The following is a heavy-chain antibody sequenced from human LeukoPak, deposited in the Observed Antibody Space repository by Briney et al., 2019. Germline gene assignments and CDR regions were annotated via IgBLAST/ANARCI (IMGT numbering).Heavy chain of an antibody. D-gene: IGHD1-26*01. Sequence: GGSLRLSCAASGFTFSSYAMSWVRQAPGKGLEWVSAISGSGGSTYYADSVKGRFTISRDNSKNTLYLQMNSLRAEDTAVYYCATSGWELLFYFDYWGQGTLVTVSS. J-gene: IGHJ4*02. V-gene: IGHV3-23*01. CDR1: GFTFSSYA. CDR3: ATSGWELLFYFDY. CDR2: ISGSGGST.